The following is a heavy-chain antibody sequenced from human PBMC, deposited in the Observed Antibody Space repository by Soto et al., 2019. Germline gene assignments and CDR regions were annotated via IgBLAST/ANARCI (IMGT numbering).Heavy chain of an antibody. CDR3: AAVMTTASFDY. Sequence: PSETLSLTCAVSGYSISSGYYWGWIRQPPGKGLEWIGSIYHSGSTYYNPSLKSRVTISVDTSKNQFSLKLSSVTAADTAVYYCAAVMTTASFDYWGQGTLVTVSS. CDR1: GYSISSGYY. V-gene: IGHV4-38-2*01. D-gene: IGHD4-17*01. J-gene: IGHJ4*02. CDR2: IYHSGST.